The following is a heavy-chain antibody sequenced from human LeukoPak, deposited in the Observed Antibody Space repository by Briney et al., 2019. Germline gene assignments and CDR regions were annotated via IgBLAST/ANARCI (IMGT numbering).Heavy chain of an antibody. CDR1: GGTFSRYA. Sequence: SVTVSCKASGGTFSRYAISWVRQAPGQGLEWMGGIIPVLGTTNYAQTFQNKVTITADESTSTTYMELSSLTSEDTAVYYCATSGGDYYYSLDVWGKGTPVTISS. CDR3: ATSGGDYYYSLDV. V-gene: IGHV1-69*13. CDR2: IIPVLGTT. D-gene: IGHD3-10*01. J-gene: IGHJ6*03.